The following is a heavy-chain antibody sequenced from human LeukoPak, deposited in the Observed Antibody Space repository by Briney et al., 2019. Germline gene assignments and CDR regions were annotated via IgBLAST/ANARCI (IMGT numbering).Heavy chain of an antibody. V-gene: IGHV4-34*01. CDR2: INHSGST. Sequence: SETLSLTCAVYGGSFSGYYWGWIRQPPGKGLEWIGEINHSGSTNYNPSLKSRVTISVDTSKNQFSLKLSSVTAADTAVYYCARSQQWLVLGVGWYFDLWGRGTLVTVSS. J-gene: IGHJ2*01. CDR3: ARSQQWLVLGVGWYFDL. D-gene: IGHD6-19*01. CDR1: GGSFSGYY.